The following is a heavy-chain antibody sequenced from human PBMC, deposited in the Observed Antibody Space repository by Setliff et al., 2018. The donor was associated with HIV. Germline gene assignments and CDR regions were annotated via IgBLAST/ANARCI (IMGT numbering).Heavy chain of an antibody. CDR1: GYTLAALS. CDR2: FDPEDGER. V-gene: IGHV1-24*01. CDR3: ATDPGRRITFGGVIVNPDY. J-gene: IGHJ4*02. D-gene: IGHD3-16*02. Sequence: ASVKVSCKVLGYTLAALSIHWVRQAPGKGLEWMGGFDPEDGERTNAEKFQGRVTMTADTPTDTAYMALSSLTSEDTAVYYCATDPGRRITFGGVIVNPDYWGQGTLVTVSS.